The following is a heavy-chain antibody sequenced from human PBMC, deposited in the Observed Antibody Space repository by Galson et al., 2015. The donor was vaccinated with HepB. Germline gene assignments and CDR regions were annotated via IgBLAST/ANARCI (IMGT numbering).Heavy chain of an antibody. V-gene: IGHV1-69*13. J-gene: IGHJ4*02. D-gene: IGHD2-2*01. Sequence: SVKVSCKASGGTFSSYAISWVRQAPGQGLEWMGGIIPIFGTANYAQKFQGRVTITADESTSTAYMELSSLRSEDTAVYYCARAGIYCSSTSCSFDYWGQGTLVTVSS. CDR1: GGTFSSYA. CDR2: IIPIFGTA. CDR3: ARAGIYCSSTSCSFDY.